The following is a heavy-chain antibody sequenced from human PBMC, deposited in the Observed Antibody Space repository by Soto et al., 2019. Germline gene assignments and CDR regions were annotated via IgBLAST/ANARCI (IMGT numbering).Heavy chain of an antibody. CDR3: AKSGGASPYYFDY. CDR1: AFTFNTYA. CDR2: ISVSGGGT. J-gene: IGHJ4*02. D-gene: IGHD1-26*01. V-gene: IGHV3-23*01. Sequence: EVQLLESGGGLVQPGGSLRLSCAASAFTFNTYAMGWVRQAPGKGLEWVSAISVSGGGTYYADSVKGRFTISRDTSKNTLYLQMNSLRADDTAVYYCAKSGGASPYYFDYWARGTLVTVSS.